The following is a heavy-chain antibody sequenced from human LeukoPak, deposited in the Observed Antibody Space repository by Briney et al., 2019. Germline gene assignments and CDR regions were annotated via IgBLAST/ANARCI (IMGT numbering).Heavy chain of an antibody. D-gene: IGHD1-14*01. CDR1: GGSISSGDYY. CDR2: IYYSGST. Sequence: PSETLSLTCTVSGGSISSGDYYWSWIRQPPGKGLEWIGYIYYSGSTYYNPSLKSRVTISVDTSKNQFSLKLSSVTAADTAVYYCAREGYKGGNWFDPWGQGTLVTVSS. CDR3: AREGYKGGNWFDP. J-gene: IGHJ5*02. V-gene: IGHV4-30-4*01.